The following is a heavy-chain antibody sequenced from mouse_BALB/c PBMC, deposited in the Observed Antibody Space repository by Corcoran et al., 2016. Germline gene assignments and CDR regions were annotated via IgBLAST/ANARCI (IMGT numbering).Heavy chain of an antibody. CDR1: GFNIKDYY. J-gene: IGHJ3*01. D-gene: IGHD2-14*01. CDR2: IDPENGNT. CDR3: ARIEEVRRAFAY. V-gene: IGHV14-1*02. Sequence: EVQLQQSGAELVRPGALVKLSCKASGFNIKDYYMHWVKQRPEQGLEWIGWIDPENGNTIYDPKFQGKASITADTPSNTAYLQLSSLTSEDTAVYYCARIEEVRRAFAYWGQGTLVTVSA.